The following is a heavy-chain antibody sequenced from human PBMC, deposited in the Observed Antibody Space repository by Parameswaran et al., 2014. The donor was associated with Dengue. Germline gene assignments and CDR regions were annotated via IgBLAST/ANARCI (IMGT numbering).Heavy chain of an antibody. CDR3: AKQDGQWIQLWLGYYYYYGMDV. D-gene: IGHD5-18*01. J-gene: IGHJ6*02. CDR2: ISYDGSNK. V-gene: IGHV3-30*18. Sequence: VRQAPGKGLEWVAVISYDGSNKYYADSVKGRFTISRDNSKNTLYLQMNSLRAEDTAVYYCAKQDGQWIQLWLGYYYYYGMDVWGQGTTVTVSS.